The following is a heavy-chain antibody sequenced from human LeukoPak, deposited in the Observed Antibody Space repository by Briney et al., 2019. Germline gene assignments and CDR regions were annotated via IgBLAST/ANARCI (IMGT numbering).Heavy chain of an antibody. V-gene: IGHV4-39*01. CDR2: IDYSGST. CDR1: GGSISNINYY. D-gene: IGHD2-2*01. CDR3: ARHRDCSSSSCYGGYYYAMDV. J-gene: IGHJ6*02. Sequence: PSETLSLTCTVPGGSISNINYYWGWIRQPPGKGLEWIASIDYSGSTYYNPSLKTRVSISVDTSKNQFSLKLSSVTAADTAVYFCARHRDCSSSSCYGGYYYAMDVWGQGTTVTVSS.